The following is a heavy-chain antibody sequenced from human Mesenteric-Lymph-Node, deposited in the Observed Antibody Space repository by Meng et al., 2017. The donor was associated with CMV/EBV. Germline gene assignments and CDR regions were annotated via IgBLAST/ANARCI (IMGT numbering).Heavy chain of an antibody. CDR3: ARGPAYNWSRNRGGGRQNWFDP. J-gene: IGHJ5*02. Sequence: ASVKVSCKASGYTFTSYDINWVRQATGQGLEWMGWMNPNSGNTGYAQKFQGRVTMTRNTSISTAYMELSSLRSEDTAVYYCARGPAYNWSRNRGGGRQNWFDPWGQGTLVTVSS. CDR1: GYTFTSYD. CDR2: MNPNSGNT. V-gene: IGHV1-8*01. D-gene: IGHD1-20*01.